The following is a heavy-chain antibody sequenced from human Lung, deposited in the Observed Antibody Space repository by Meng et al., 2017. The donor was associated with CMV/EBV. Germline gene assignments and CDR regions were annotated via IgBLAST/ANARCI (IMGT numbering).Heavy chain of an antibody. D-gene: IGHD3-10*02. CDR2: ISPDGSNK. Sequence: GESLKISCSGSGFTFIDYTLHWVRPAPGKGLEWVALISPDGSNKYYADSVKGRFAVSRDNSKNTLYLQMNSLRPEDTAVYYCARDMFAWAVPATPFEYWGQRTLVTVSS. V-gene: IGHV3-30*09. CDR1: GFTFIDYT. J-gene: IGHJ4*02. CDR3: ARDMFAWAVPATPFEY.